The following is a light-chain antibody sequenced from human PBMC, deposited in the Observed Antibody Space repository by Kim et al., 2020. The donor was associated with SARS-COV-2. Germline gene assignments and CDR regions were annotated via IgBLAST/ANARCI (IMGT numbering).Light chain of an antibody. J-gene: IGLJ1*01. CDR3: QAWDSSTYF. V-gene: IGLV3-1*01. Sequence: SVSPGQTASITCSVDKLGDKYACWYQQKPGKSPVLVIYQDSKRPSGIPERFSGSNSGNTATLTISGTQAMDEAAYYCQAWDSSTYFFGTGTKVTVL. CDR2: QDS. CDR1: KLGDKY.